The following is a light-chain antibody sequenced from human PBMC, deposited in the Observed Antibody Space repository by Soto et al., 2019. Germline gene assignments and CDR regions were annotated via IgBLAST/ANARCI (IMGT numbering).Light chain of an antibody. CDR3: CSYTSLSSVV. Sequence: QSALTQPASVSGSPGQSITISCTGTSSDIGGYNHVSWYQHSPGKAPKLILFAVSDRPSGISHRFSGSKSGNTASLTISGLQAEDEADYYCCSYTSLSSVVFGGGTKVTVL. CDR2: AVS. CDR1: SSDIGGYNH. J-gene: IGLJ2*01. V-gene: IGLV2-14*01.